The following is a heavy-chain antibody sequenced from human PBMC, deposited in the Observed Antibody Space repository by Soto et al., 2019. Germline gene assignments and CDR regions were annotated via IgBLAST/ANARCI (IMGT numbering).Heavy chain of an antibody. V-gene: IGHV4-34*01. CDR2: INHSGST. D-gene: IGHD4-17*01. Sequence: SETLSLTCAVYGGSFSGYYWSWIRQPPGKGLEWIGEINHSGSTNYNPSLKSRVTISVDTSKNQFSLKLSSVTAADTAVYYCARGLYGDYRMFDYWGQGTLVTVSS. CDR3: ARGLYGDYRMFDY. CDR1: GGSFSGYY. J-gene: IGHJ4*02.